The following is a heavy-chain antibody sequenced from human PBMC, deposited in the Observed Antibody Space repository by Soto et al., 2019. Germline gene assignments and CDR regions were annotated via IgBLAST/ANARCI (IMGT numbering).Heavy chain of an antibody. V-gene: IGHV3-23*01. CDR3: AKVSTGYYYYFDS. J-gene: IGHJ4*02. CDR1: GFTFSSYA. D-gene: IGHD3-9*01. CDR2: IGGSGSST. Sequence: PGGSLRLSCAASGFTFSSYAMSWVHQAPGKGLEWVSGIGGSGSSTFYADSVKGRFTISRDNSKNTLYLQMNSLRAEDTAVYHCAKVSTGYYYYFDSWGRGTMVTVYS.